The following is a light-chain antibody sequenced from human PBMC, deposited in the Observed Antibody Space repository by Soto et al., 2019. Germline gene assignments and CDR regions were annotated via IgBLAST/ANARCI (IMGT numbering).Light chain of an antibody. CDR3: QQRNIWPPVT. Sequence: EIVMTQSPANLSVSSGDRATLSCRASPSVTNYLAWYQQKPGQPPRLLIYGAFNRAAGIPARFSGSGSGTDFTLTISSLEPEDSAVYYCQQRNIWPPVTFGQGTRLEIK. CDR2: GAF. V-gene: IGKV3-11*01. J-gene: IGKJ5*01. CDR1: PSVTNY.